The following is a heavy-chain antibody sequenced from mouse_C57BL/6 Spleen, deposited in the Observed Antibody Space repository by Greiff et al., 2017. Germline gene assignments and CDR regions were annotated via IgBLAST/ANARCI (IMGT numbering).Heavy chain of an antibody. Sequence: EVKLVESGGGLVKPGGSLKLSCAASGFTFSSYAMSWVRQTPEKRLEWVATISDGGSYTYYPDNVKGRFTISRDNAKNNLYLQMSHLKSEDTAMYYCARGDYYDYDGGYFDYWGQGTTLTVSS. J-gene: IGHJ2*01. CDR1: GFTFSSYA. V-gene: IGHV5-4*03. D-gene: IGHD2-4*01. CDR3: ARGDYYDYDGGYFDY. CDR2: ISDGGSYT.